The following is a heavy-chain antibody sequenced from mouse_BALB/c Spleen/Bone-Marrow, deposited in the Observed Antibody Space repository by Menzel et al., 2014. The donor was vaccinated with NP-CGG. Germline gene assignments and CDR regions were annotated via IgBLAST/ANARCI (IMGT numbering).Heavy chain of an antibody. CDR1: GNTFTSYD. Sequence: QVQLQQSGVELVKPGASEKLSCKASGNTFTSYDINWVRQRPEQGLEWIGWIFHGDSTTKYNEKFKGKATLSTDKSSSTVHMQLSRLTSEDSAVYFCVRSRLRDWYFDVWGAGTTVTISS. J-gene: IGHJ1*01. V-gene: IGHV1S56*01. CDR2: IFHGDSTT. CDR3: VRSRLRDWYFDV. D-gene: IGHD1-2*01.